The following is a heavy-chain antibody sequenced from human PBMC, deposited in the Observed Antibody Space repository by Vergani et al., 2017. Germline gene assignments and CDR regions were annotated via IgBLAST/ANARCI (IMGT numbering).Heavy chain of an antibody. J-gene: IGHJ6*03. V-gene: IGHV5-51*01. CDR3: ARHKEQLVPGNYYYYYYMDV. Sequence: EVQLVQSGAEVKKPGESLKISCQISGYSFTNYWIGWVRQMPGKGLEWIGTIYYSGSTYYNPSLKSRVTISVDTSKNQFSLKLNSVTAADTAVYYCARHKEQLVPGNYYYYYYMDVWGKGTTVTVSS. CDR2: IYYSGST. CDR1: GYSFTNYW. D-gene: IGHD6-13*01.